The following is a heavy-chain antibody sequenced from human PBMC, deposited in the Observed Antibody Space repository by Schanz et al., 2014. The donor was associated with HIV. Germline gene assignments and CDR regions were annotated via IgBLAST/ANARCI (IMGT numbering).Heavy chain of an antibody. D-gene: IGHD3-9*01. CDR1: GGSLSGYD. V-gene: IGHV4-34*01. Sequence: QVQLQQWGAGLLNSSETLSLTCAVYGGSLSGYDWNWIRQSPGKGLEWIGEINHSGSTNYNPSLKSRVPMSVEPSKRQFSLKLIFVPAADTAVYYCARGPQGEYYDFLTGYYFSSYFDYWGQGTLVTVSS. CDR2: INHSGST. J-gene: IGHJ4*02. CDR3: ARGPQGEYYDFLTGYYFSSYFDY.